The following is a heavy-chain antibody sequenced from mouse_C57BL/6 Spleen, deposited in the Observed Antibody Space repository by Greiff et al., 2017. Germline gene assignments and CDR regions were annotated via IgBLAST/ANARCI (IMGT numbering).Heavy chain of an antibody. J-gene: IGHJ3*01. Sequence: QVQLQQPGAELVKPGASVKLSCKASGYTFTSYWMHWVKQRPGQGLEWIGMIHPNSGSTNYNEKFKSKATLTVDKSSSTAYMQLSSLTSEDSAVYYCARYRELQAWFAYWGQGTLVTVSA. CDR3: ARYRELQAWFAY. CDR2: IHPNSGST. CDR1: GYTFTSYW. D-gene: IGHD2-14*01. V-gene: IGHV1-64*01.